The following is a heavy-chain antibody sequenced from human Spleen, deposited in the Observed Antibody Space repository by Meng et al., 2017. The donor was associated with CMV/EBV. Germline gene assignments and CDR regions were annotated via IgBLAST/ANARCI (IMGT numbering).Heavy chain of an antibody. V-gene: IGHV1-18*03. D-gene: IGHD6-19*01. Sequence: ASVKVSCKASGYTFTSYGISWVRQAPGQGLEWMGWISPYNGKTNYAQNLQGRLTMTTDTSTSTAYMELRSLRSDDMAVYYCARENPRWLAVDYWGQGTLVTVSS. CDR1: GYTFTSYG. CDR2: ISPYNGKT. CDR3: ARENPRWLAVDY. J-gene: IGHJ4*02.